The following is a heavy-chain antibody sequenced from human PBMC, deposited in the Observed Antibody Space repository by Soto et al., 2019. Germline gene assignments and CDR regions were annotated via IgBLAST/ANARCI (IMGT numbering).Heavy chain of an antibody. CDR1: GGTFSIYT. CDR2: IIPILGIA. CDR3: AREFKGATYYYYYYMDV. J-gene: IGHJ6*03. V-gene: IGHV1-69*04. Sequence: SVKVSCKASGGTFSIYTISWVRRAPGQGLEWMGRIIPILGIANYAQKFQGRVTITADKSTSTAYMELSSLRSEDTAVYYCAREFKGATYYYYYYMDVWGKGTTVTVSS.